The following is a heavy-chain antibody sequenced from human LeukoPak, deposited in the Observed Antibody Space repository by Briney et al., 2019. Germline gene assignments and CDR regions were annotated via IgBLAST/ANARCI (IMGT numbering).Heavy chain of an antibody. D-gene: IGHD3-10*01. CDR1: GGTFSSYA. CDR2: IIPIFGTA. J-gene: IGHJ5*02. CDR3: ARAAPYYYGSGSYSWFDP. V-gene: IGHV1-69*05. Sequence: GSSVKVSCKASGGTFSSYAISWVRQAPGQGLEWMGGIIPIFGTANYAQKFQGRVTITTDESTSTAYMELSSLRSEDTAVYYCARAAPYYYGSGSYSWFDPWGKGTLVTVSS.